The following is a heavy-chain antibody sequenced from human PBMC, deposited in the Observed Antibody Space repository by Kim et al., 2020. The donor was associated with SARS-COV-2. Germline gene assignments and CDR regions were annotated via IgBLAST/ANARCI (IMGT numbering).Heavy chain of an antibody. D-gene: IGHD6-6*01. J-gene: IGHJ5*02. V-gene: IGHV1-3*01. CDR2: INAGNGNT. CDR3: ARVIAARTPVGWFDP. CDR1: GYTFTSYA. Sequence: ASVKVSCKASGYTFTSYAMHWVRQAPGQRLEWMGWINAGNGNTKYSQKFQGRVTITRDTSASTAYMELSSLRSEDTAVYYCARVIAARTPVGWFDPWGQGTLVTVSS.